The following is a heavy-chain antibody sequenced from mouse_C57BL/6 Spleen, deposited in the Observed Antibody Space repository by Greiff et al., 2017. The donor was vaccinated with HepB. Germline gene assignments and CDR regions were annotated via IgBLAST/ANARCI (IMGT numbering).Heavy chain of an antibody. V-gene: IGHV14-4*01. J-gene: IGHJ3*01. CDR2: IDPENGDT. D-gene: IGHD1-2*01. CDR1: GFNIKDDY. Sequence: VQLKESGAELVRPGASVKLSCTASGFNIKDDYMHWVKQRPEQGLEWIGWIDPENGDTEYASKFQGKATITADTSSNTAYLQLSSLTSEDTAVYYCTRKNYDGGLAYWGQGTLVTVSA. CDR3: TRKNYDGGLAY.